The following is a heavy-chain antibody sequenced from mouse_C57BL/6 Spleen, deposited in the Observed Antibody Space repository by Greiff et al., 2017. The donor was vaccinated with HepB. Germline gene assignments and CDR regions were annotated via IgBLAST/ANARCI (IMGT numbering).Heavy chain of an antibody. V-gene: IGHV1-20*01. Sequence: VQLQQSGPELVKPGDSVKISCKASGYSFTGYFMNWVMQSHGKSLEWIGRINPYNGDTFYNQKFKGKATLTVDKSSSTAHMELRSLTSEDSAVYYCAMCYYYGTSYYFDYWGQGTTLTVSS. CDR2: INPYNGDT. D-gene: IGHD1-1*01. CDR3: AMCYYYGTSYYFDY. CDR1: GYSFTGYF. J-gene: IGHJ2*01.